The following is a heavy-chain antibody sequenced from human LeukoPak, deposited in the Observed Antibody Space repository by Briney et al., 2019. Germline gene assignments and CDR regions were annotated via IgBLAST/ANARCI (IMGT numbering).Heavy chain of an antibody. V-gene: IGHV1-46*01. D-gene: IGHD1-1*01. CDR1: GYTFTSYY. Sequence: ASVKVSCKASGYTFTSYYMHWVRQAPGQGLEWMGIINPSGGSTSYAQKFQGRVTMTRGMSTSTVYMELSSLRSEDTAVYYCARDRLDKIPELKHWGQGTLVTVSS. CDR3: ARDRLDKIPELKH. J-gene: IGHJ1*01. CDR2: INPSGGST.